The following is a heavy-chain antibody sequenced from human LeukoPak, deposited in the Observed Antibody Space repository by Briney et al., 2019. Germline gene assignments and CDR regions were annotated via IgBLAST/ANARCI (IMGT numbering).Heavy chain of an antibody. CDR3: ATEARYSYGFGWYYYGMDV. V-gene: IGHV3-7*01. Sequence: PGGSLRLSCAASGFTFSSYWMSWVRQAPGKGLEWVANIKQDGSEKYYVDSVKGRFTISRDNAKNSLYLQMNSLRAEDTAVYYCATEARYSYGFGWYYYGMDVWGQGTTVTVSS. D-gene: IGHD5-18*01. CDR2: IKQDGSEK. J-gene: IGHJ6*02. CDR1: GFTFSSYW.